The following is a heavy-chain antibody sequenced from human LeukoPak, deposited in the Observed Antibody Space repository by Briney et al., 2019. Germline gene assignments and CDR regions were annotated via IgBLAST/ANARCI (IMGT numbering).Heavy chain of an antibody. CDR3: ARHNREYYYDSSGQNWFYP. J-gene: IGHJ5*02. CDR2: IYYSGST. V-gene: IGHV4-39*01. D-gene: IGHD3-22*01. CDR1: GGSISSSSYY. Sequence: SETLSLTCTVSGGSISSSSYYWGWIRQPPWKGLEWIGSIYYSGSTYYNPSLKSRVTISVDTSKNQFSLKLSSVTAADTAVYHCARHNREYYYDSSGQNWFYPWGQGTLVTVSS.